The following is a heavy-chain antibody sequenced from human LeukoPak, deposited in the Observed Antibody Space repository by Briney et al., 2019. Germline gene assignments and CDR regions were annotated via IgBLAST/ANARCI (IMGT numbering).Heavy chain of an antibody. CDR1: DGSISSYY. CDR2: IYYSGST. D-gene: IGHD3-22*01. V-gene: IGHV4-59*01. Sequence: SETLSLTCTVSDGSISSYYWSWIRQPPGKGLEWIGYIYYSGSTNYNPSLKSRVTISVDTSKNQFSLKLSSVTAADTAVYYCARAYDSSGYDWFDPWGQGTLVTVSS. CDR3: ARAYDSSGYDWFDP. J-gene: IGHJ5*02.